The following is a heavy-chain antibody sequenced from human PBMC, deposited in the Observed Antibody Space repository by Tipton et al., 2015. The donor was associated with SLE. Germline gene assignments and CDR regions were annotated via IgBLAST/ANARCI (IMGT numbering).Heavy chain of an antibody. Sequence: SLRLSCAASGFTVSSNYMSWVRQAPGKGLEWVSVIYSGGSTYYADSVKGRFTISRDNPKNTLYLQMNSLRAEDTAVYYCARGHCTGGVCSDAFDIWGQGTMVTVSS. D-gene: IGHD2-8*02. V-gene: IGHV3-53*05. CDR1: GFTVSSNY. CDR3: ARGHCTGGVCSDAFDI. J-gene: IGHJ3*02. CDR2: IYSGGST.